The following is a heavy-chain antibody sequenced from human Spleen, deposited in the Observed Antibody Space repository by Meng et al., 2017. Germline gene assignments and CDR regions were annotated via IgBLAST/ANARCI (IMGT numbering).Heavy chain of an antibody. CDR1: GEAFSGYY. J-gene: IGHJ1*01. Sequence: QVQLQQWGTRLLKPSETLSLTCAVYGEAFSGYYWSWIRQSPGKGLEWIGEITHSGSTHYNPSLKSRVSMSIDKSKNQFSLKLTSVTAADTAVYHCLRGSGGSVWGQGTLVTVSS. CDR3: LRGSGGSV. CDR2: ITHSGST. D-gene: IGHD3-10*01. V-gene: IGHV4-34*01.